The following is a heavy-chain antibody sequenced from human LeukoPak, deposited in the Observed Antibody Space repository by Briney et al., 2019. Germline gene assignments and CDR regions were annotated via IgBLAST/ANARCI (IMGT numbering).Heavy chain of an antibody. D-gene: IGHD4-11*01. V-gene: IGHV4-59*01. CDR1: GGSISSYY. CDR2: IYYSGST. J-gene: IGHJ4*02. Sequence: SETLSLTCTVSGGSISSYYWSWIRQPPGKGLEWIGYIYYSGSTNYNPSLKSRVTISVDTSKNQFSLKLSSVTAADTAVYYCARRATVTGLDYWGQGTLVTVSP. CDR3: ARRATVTGLDY.